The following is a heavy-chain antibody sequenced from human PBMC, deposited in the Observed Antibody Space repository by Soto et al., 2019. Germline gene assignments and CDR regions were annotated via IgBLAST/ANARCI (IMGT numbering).Heavy chain of an antibody. CDR3: GRDEVRNGVGV. CDR1: GFTFTNYW. CDR2: IKGDGSEK. Sequence: EVRLVESGGGLVQPGGSLRLSCVASGFTFTNYWMSCVRQAPGKGLEWVANIKGDGSEKRYVDSVKGRLTISRDNAKNSVYLQMNSLRVEDTALYYCGRDEVRNGVGVWGQGTTVTVSS. V-gene: IGHV3-7*01. J-gene: IGHJ6*02.